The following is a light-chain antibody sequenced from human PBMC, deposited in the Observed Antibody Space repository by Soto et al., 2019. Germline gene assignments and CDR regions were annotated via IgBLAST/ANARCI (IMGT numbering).Light chain of an antibody. CDR3: QKYDSATFT. CDR2: DAS. J-gene: IGKJ3*01. CDR1: QGISNY. Sequence: DIQITQSPSTLSASVGDRVTITCRASQGISNYLAWYQQKPGKVPKFLIYDASTLQSGVPSRFSGSGSGTDFTLTISSLQPEDVATYYCQKYDSATFTFGPGTKVDIK. V-gene: IGKV1-27*01.